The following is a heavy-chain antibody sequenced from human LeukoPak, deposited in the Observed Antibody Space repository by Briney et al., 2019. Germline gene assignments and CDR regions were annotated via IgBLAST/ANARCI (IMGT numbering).Heavy chain of an antibody. CDR1: GFTFTGYY. Sequence: ASVKVSCKASGFTFTGYYMHWVRQAPGRGLEWMGWINPNSGGTNYAQKVQGRVTMPRDTSISTAYMEVSRLRSDDTAVYYCASLITVTEFDYWGQGTLVTVSS. J-gene: IGHJ4*02. CDR3: ASLITVTEFDY. CDR2: INPNSGGT. V-gene: IGHV1-2*02. D-gene: IGHD4-11*01.